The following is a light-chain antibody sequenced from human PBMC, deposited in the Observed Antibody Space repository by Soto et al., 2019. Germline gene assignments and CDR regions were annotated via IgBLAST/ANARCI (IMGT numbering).Light chain of an antibody. Sequence: IQMTQSPSTLSASVGDRVTITCRASQSISSWLAWYQQKPGKAPKLLIYKASSLESGVPSRFSGSGSGTEFTLTVSSLQPDDFATYYCQQYDRYPLTFGGGTKVDIK. CDR3: QQYDRYPLT. CDR2: KAS. J-gene: IGKJ4*01. V-gene: IGKV1-5*03. CDR1: QSISSW.